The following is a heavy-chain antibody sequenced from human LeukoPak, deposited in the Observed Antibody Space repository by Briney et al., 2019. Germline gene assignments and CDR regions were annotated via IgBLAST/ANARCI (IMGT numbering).Heavy chain of an antibody. CDR1: GASISSSNYY. Sequence: PSETLSLTCAVSGASISSSNYYWGWVRQSPGKGLEWIGNIYSSGNTYYNASLKSRVTMYIDTSKNQFSLKLSSVTAADTAVYYCARQVVITGEFDPWGQGTLVTVSS. J-gene: IGHJ5*02. CDR2: IYSSGNT. D-gene: IGHD3-22*01. CDR3: ARQVVITGEFDP. V-gene: IGHV4-39*07.